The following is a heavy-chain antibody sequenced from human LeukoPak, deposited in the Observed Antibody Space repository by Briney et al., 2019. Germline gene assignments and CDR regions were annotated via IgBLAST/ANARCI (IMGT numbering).Heavy chain of an antibody. J-gene: IGHJ3*02. V-gene: IGHV1-8*03. D-gene: IGHD2-2*01. Sequence: GASVKVSCKASGYTFTSYDINWVRQATGQGLEWMGWMNPNSGNTGYAQKFQGRVTITRNTSIGTAYMELSSLRSEDTAVYYCARGLYCSSTSCYDAFDIWGQGTMVTVSS. CDR1: GYTFTSYD. CDR3: ARGLYCSSTSCYDAFDI. CDR2: MNPNSGNT.